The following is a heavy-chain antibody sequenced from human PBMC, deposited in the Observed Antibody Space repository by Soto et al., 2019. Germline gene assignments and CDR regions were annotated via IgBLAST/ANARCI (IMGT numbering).Heavy chain of an antibody. D-gene: IGHD1-26*01. CDR2: IYYSGST. Sequence: QLQLQESGPGLVKPSETLSLTCTVSGGSISSSSYYWGWIRQPPGKGLEWIGSIYYSGSTYYNPSLKSRVTISVDTSKNQFSLKLSSVTAADTAVYYCASLNEGSGIQELDGNAFDIWGQGTMVTVSS. CDR1: GGSISSSSYY. CDR3: ASLNEGSGIQELDGNAFDI. J-gene: IGHJ3*02. V-gene: IGHV4-39*01.